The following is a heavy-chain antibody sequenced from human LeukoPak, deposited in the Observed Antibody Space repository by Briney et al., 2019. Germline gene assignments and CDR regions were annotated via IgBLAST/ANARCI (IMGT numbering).Heavy chain of an antibody. D-gene: IGHD3-22*01. Sequence: GGSLRLSCTASGFTFGEYAMSWVRQAPGKGLEWVGFIRSKAYGGTTEYAASVKGRFTISRDDSKSIAYLQINSLKAEDTAVYYCTRGDYYNSSGYYFLFDYWGQGNLVTVSS. V-gene: IGHV3-49*04. CDR1: GFTFGEYA. CDR2: IRSKAYGGTT. J-gene: IGHJ4*02. CDR3: TRGDYYNSSGYYFLFDY.